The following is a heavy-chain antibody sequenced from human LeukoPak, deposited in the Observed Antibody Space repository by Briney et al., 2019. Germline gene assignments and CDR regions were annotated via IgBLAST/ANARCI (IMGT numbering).Heavy chain of an antibody. CDR3: AKDHTIFGVVSPNSPFDY. CDR2: ISWSSGSI. J-gene: IGHJ4*02. Sequence: PGRSLRLSCAASGFTFDDYAMHWVRQAPGKGLEWVSGISWSSGSIGYADSVKGRFTISRDNAKNSVYLQMNSLRAEDTALYDCAKDHTIFGVVSPNSPFDYWGQGTLVTVSS. CDR1: GFTFDDYA. D-gene: IGHD3-3*01. V-gene: IGHV3-9*01.